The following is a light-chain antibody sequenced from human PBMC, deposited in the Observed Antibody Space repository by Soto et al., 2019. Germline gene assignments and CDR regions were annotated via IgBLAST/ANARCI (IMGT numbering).Light chain of an antibody. CDR1: SSDVGGYNY. Sequence: QSALTQPASVSGSPGQSITISCTGTSSDVGGYNYVSWYQLHPGKAPKLMVYEVSNRPSGVSNRFSGSKSGNTDSLTISGLQAEDEADYYCSSYTSSTAYVFGTGTQLTVL. V-gene: IGLV2-14*01. CDR3: SSYTSSTAYV. CDR2: EVS. J-gene: IGLJ1*01.